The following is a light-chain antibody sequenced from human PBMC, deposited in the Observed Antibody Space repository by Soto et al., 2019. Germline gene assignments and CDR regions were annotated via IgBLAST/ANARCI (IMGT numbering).Light chain of an antibody. Sequence: QSVLTQPASVSGSPGQSITISCTGTSSDVGGYNYVSWYQQHPGKAPKLMIYDVSNRPSGVSNRFSGSKSGNTASLTISGLQAEDEADYYCSSYTSSSLVFGGGPQPTVL. V-gene: IGLV2-14*01. J-gene: IGLJ2*01. CDR2: DVS. CDR1: SSDVGGYNY. CDR3: SSYTSSSLV.